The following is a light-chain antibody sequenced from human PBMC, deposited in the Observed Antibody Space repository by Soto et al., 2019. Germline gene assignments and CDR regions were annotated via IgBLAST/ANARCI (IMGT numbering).Light chain of an antibody. V-gene: IGKV3-15*01. CDR2: GAS. CDR1: QTISSN. J-gene: IGKJ4*01. Sequence: EILMTQSPATLSVSPGERATLSCRASQTISSNLAWYQHKPGRAPRLLFYGASNRATGIPARFTGSGSGTEFTLTISSLQSEDFAVYSCQQYDNWPPTFGGGTKVEIK. CDR3: QQYDNWPPT.